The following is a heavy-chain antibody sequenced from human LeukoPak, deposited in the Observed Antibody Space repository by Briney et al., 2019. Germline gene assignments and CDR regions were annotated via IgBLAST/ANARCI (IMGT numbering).Heavy chain of an antibody. V-gene: IGHV3-21*01. CDR1: GFTFSSYS. CDR2: VTTSSSYI. J-gene: IGHJ4*02. CDR3: ARVHSSGQLETFDY. D-gene: IGHD6-19*01. Sequence: GGSLRLSCATSGFTFSSYSMNWVRQAPGRGLEWVSSVTTSSSYIYYADSVKGRFTSSRDNAKNSLYLQMNSLRAEDTAVYYCARVHSSGQLETFDYWAQGTLVTVSS.